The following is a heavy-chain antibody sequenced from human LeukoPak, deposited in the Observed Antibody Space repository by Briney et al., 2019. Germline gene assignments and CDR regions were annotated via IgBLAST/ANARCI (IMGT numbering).Heavy chain of an antibody. CDR3: ARGERYNDY. CDR2: ISGGSSYI. Sequence: PGRSLRLSCAASGFTFSSYTMNWVRQAPGKGLEWISSISGGSSYIYYADSVNGRFTISRENAKDSLYLQMNSLRAEDTAVYYCARGERYNDYWGQGTLVTVSS. J-gene: IGHJ4*02. CDR1: GFTFSSYT. V-gene: IGHV3-21*01. D-gene: IGHD5-18*01.